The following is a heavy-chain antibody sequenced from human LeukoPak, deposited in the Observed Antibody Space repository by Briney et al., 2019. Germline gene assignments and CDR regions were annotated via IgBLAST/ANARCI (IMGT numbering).Heavy chain of an antibody. CDR1: GFTFSSYS. CDR2: ISSSYI. V-gene: IGHV3-21*01. Sequence: GGSLRLSCAASGFTFSSYSMNWVRQAPGKGLEWVSSISSSYIYYADSVKGRFTISRDNAKNSLYLQMNSLRAEDTAVYYCARGQRYYYGMDVWGQGTTVTVSS. CDR3: ARGQRYYYGMDV. J-gene: IGHJ6*02.